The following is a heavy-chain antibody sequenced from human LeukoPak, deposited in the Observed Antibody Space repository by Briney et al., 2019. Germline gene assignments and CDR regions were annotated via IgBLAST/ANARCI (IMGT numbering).Heavy chain of an antibody. J-gene: IGHJ4*02. D-gene: IGHD3-3*01. CDR1: GYTFTGYY. Sequence: ASVKVSCKTSGYTFTGYYIQWVRQAPGQGLEWMGYINPTSGGTNYAQEFQGRVTMTRDTSISTAYMELSSLRSEDTAVYYCARLPRERQIVRFLEWSDYWGQGTLVTVSS. CDR3: ARLPRERQIVRFLEWSDY. V-gene: IGHV1-2*02. CDR2: INPTSGGT.